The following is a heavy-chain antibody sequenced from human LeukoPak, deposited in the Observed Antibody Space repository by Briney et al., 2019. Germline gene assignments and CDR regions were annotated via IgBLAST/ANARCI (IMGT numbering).Heavy chain of an antibody. CDR1: GGSFSGYY. CDR3: ARGRVTMVRGVTLNWFDP. D-gene: IGHD3-10*01. CDR2: INHSGST. V-gene: IGHV4-34*01. Sequence: SETLSLTCAVYGGSFSGYYWSWIRQPPGKGLEWIGEINHSGSTNYNPSLKSRVTISVDTSKNQFSLKLSSVTAADTAVYYCARGRVTMVRGVTLNWFDPWGQGTLVTVSS. J-gene: IGHJ5*02.